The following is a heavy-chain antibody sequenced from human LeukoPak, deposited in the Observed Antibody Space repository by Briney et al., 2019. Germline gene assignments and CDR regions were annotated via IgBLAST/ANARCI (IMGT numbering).Heavy chain of an antibody. V-gene: IGHV5-51*01. CDR2: IYPGDSDT. Sequence: NPGESLKISCQGSGSSFTSYWIGGVRQLPGKGLECMGIIYPGDSDTRYSPSFQGQVTISAAKSISTAYLQWSSLKASDTAMYYCARHGGYSYGYFSYFDYWGQGTLVTVSS. CDR1: GSSFTSYW. D-gene: IGHD5-18*01. CDR3: ARHGGYSYGYFSYFDY. J-gene: IGHJ4*02.